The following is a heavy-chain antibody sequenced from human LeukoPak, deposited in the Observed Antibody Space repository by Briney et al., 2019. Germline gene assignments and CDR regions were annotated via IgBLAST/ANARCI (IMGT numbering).Heavy chain of an antibody. V-gene: IGHV4-31*03. CDR2: IYYSGST. J-gene: IGHJ4*02. Sequence: SETLSLTCTVSGGSISSGGYYWSWIHQHPGKGLEWIGYIYYSGSTYYNPSLKSRVTISVDTSKNQFSLKLSSVTAADTAVYYCAREGRGYCSSTSCYAPFDYWGQGTLVTVSS. CDR1: GGSISSGGYY. D-gene: IGHD2-2*01. CDR3: AREGRGYCSSTSCYAPFDY.